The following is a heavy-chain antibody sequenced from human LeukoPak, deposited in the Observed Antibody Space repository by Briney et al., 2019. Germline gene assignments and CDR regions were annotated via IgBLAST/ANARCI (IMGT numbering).Heavy chain of an antibody. D-gene: IGHD2-21*02. V-gene: IGHV3-7*01. CDR3: ARDATRGGDNDY. CDR2: INEDGSYK. CDR1: GFTFSSYW. Sequence: GGSLRLSCAASGFTFSSYWMTWVRQAPGKGLEWVANINEDGSYKYHADSVKGRLTISRDNAKNSLYLQMNSLRAEDTAVYYCARDATRGGDNDYWGQGTRVIVSS. J-gene: IGHJ4*02.